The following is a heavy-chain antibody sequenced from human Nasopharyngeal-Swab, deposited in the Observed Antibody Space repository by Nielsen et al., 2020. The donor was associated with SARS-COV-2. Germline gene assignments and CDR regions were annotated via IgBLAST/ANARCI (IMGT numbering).Heavy chain of an antibody. CDR1: GFTFSDYY. J-gene: IGHJ6*02. D-gene: IGHD3-22*01. Sequence: GGSLRLSYAASGFTFSDYYMSWIRQAPGKGLEWVSYISSSGSTIYYADSVKGRFTISRDNAKNSLYLQMSSLRAEDTAVYYCASLFSSGNNDGYYYYGMDVWGQGTTVTVSS. V-gene: IGHV3-11*01. CDR3: ASLFSSGNNDGYYYYGMDV. CDR2: ISSSGSTI.